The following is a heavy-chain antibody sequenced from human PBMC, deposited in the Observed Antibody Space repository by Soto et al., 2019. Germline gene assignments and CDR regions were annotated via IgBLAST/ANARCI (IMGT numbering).Heavy chain of an antibody. J-gene: IGHJ6*02. CDR3: ARDLVAYGMDV. D-gene: IGHD2-15*01. V-gene: IGHV3-30*03. CDR1: GFTFSSYG. CDR2: ISYDGSNK. Sequence: GGSLRLSCAASGFTFSSYGMHWVRQAPGKGLEWVAVISYDGSNKYYADSVKGRFTISRDNSKNTLYLQMNSLRAEDTAVYYCARDLVAYGMDVWGQGTTVTVSS.